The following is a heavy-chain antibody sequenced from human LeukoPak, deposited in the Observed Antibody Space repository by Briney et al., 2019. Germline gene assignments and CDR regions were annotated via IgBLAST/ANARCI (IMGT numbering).Heavy chain of an antibody. J-gene: IGHJ4*02. V-gene: IGHV3-43D*03. Sequence: GGSLRLSCAASGFTFDDYAMHWVRQAPGKGLEWVSLISWDGGSTYYADSVKGRFTISGDNSKNSLYLQMNSLRAEDTALYYCAKDKRIAAAEDYFDYWGQGTLVTVSS. CDR1: GFTFDDYA. CDR3: AKDKRIAAAEDYFDY. CDR2: ISWDGGST. D-gene: IGHD6-13*01.